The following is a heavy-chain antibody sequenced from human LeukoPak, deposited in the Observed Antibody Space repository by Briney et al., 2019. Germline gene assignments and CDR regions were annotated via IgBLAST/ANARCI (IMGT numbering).Heavy chain of an antibody. CDR1: GYTFTGYY. CDR3: ATPHLLSDDTFDV. D-gene: IGHD2-15*01. CDR2: INPNSGGT. V-gene: IGHV1-2*04. Sequence: ASVKVSCKASGYTFTGYYMHWVRQAPGQGLEWMGWINPNSGGTNYAQKFQGWVTMTRDTSISTAYMELSRLRSDGTAVYYCATPHLLSDDTFDVWGRGTMITVSS. J-gene: IGHJ3*01.